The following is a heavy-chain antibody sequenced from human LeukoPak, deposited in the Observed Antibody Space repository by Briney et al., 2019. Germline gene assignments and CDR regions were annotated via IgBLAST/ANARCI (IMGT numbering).Heavy chain of an antibody. CDR3: ARGLRFFGNWFDP. CDR1: GFTFKNSW. J-gene: IGHJ5*02. V-gene: IGHV3-7*04. D-gene: IGHD3-3*01. CDR2: IRQDGGEK. Sequence: SGGSLRLSCAASGFTFKNSWMSWVRQAPGKGLEWVANIRQDGGEKYYVDSVKGRFTISRDNAKNSLYLQMNSLRAEDTAVYYCARGLRFFGNWFDPWGQGTLVTVSS.